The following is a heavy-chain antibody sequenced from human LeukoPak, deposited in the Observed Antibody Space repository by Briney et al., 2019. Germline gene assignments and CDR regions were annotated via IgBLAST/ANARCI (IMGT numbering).Heavy chain of an antibody. CDR2: IKEDGSEK. V-gene: IGHV3-7*03. CDR3: ARGGSSWGDY. J-gene: IGHJ4*02. D-gene: IGHD6-13*01. Sequence: GGSLRLSCAASGFTFSSYAMSWVRQAPGKGLEWVANIKEDGSEKNYVDSVKGRFTISRDNAKNSLYLQMNSLRAEDTAVYYCARGGSSWGDYWGQGTLVTVSS. CDR1: GFTFSSYA.